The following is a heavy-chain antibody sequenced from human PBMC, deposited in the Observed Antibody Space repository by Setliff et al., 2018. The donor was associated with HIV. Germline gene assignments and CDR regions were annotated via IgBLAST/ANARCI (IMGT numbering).Heavy chain of an antibody. CDR2: IYYSGST. V-gene: IGHV4-39*01. CDR1: GGSISSSSYY. CDR3: ARQGNYYGSQKDY. J-gene: IGHJ4*02. D-gene: IGHD3-10*01. Sequence: SETLSLTCTVSGGSISSSSYYWGWIRQPPGKGLEWIGSIYYSGSTYYNPSLKSRVTISVDTSKNQFSLKLSSVTAADTAVYYCARQGNYYGSQKDYRGQGTLVTVSS.